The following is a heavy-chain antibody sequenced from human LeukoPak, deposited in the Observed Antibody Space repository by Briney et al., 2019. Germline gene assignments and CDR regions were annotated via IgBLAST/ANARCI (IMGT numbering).Heavy chain of an antibody. J-gene: IGHJ4*02. Sequence: GGSLRLSCAASGFTFSSYGMHWVRQAPGKGLEWVAVIWYDGSNKYYADSVKGRFTISRDNSKNTLYLQMNSLRAEDTAVYYCARDFIDSGRLAVAAAVDYWGQGTLVTVPS. D-gene: IGHD6-19*01. CDR2: IWYDGSNK. V-gene: IGHV3-33*01. CDR3: ARDFIDSGRLAVAAAVDY. CDR1: GFTFSSYG.